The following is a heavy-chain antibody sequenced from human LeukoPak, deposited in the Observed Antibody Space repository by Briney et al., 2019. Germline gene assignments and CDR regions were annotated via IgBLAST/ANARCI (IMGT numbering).Heavy chain of an antibody. J-gene: IGHJ4*02. V-gene: IGHV3-7*03. D-gene: IGHD1-26*01. CDR3: ARDIGGATYDY. Sequence: GGSLRLSCAASGFTFSRHWMHWVRQAPGKGLEWVANINQDGSEKYYLDSVKGRFTISRDNSKNTLYLQMSSLRAEDTAVYYCARDIGGATYDYWGQGTLVTVSS. CDR1: GFTFSRHW. CDR2: INQDGSEK.